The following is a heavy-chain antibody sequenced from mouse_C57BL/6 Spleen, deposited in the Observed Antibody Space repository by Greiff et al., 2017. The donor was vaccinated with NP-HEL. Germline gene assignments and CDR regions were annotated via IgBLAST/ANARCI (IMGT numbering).Heavy chain of an antibody. CDR1: GYTFTSYW. J-gene: IGHJ2*01. V-gene: IGHV1-69*01. CDR3: ARAGSSYLFDY. CDR2: IDPSDSYT. Sequence: VQLQQPGAELVMPGASVKLSCKASGYTFTSYWMHWVKQRPGQGLEWIGEIDPSDSYTNYNQKFKGKSTLTVDKSSSTAYMQLSSLTSEDSAVYYCARAGSSYLFDYWGQGTTLTVSS. D-gene: IGHD1-1*01.